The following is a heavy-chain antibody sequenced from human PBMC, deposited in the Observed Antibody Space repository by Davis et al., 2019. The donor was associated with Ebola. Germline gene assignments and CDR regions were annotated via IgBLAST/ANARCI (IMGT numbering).Heavy chain of an antibody. CDR3: ARETVNCGGDWIDY. CDR2: ISIDGHSI. V-gene: IGHV3-48*03. CDR1: GFTFSSYE. D-gene: IGHD2-21*02. J-gene: IGHJ4*02. Sequence: GESLKISCAASGFTFSSYEFNWVRQAPGEALEWLSYISIDGHSIYYAPSVKGRFTVSRDNTKNLLYLQMISLRADDTAVYYCARETVNCGGDWIDYWGQGSLVTVSS.